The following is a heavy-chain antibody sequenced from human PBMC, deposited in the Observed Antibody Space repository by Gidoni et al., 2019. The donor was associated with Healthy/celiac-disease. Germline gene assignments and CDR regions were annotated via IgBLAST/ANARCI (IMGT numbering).Heavy chain of an antibody. J-gene: IGHJ4*02. CDR3: ARVGITGFYFDY. CDR2: INAYNGNT. CDR1: GYTFTSYG. D-gene: IGHD3-10*01. Sequence: QVQLVQSGAEVKKPGASLKVSCNVSGYTFTSYGISWVRQDPGQGLEWMGWINAYNGNTNYAQKLQGRVTMTTDTSTSTAYMELRSLRSDDTAVYYCARVGITGFYFDYWGQGTLVTVSS. V-gene: IGHV1-18*01.